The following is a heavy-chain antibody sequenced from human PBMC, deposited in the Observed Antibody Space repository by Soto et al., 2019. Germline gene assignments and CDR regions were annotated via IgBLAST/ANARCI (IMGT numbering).Heavy chain of an antibody. D-gene: IGHD3-3*01. J-gene: IGHJ4*02. CDR3: AKTGFWSDYRVADY. Sequence: QLQLQESGPGLVKPSETLSLTCTVSGGSISSRSSYWGWIRQPPGKGLEGIGSINYSGSTYYNPSRKSRITISVDTSKKPFSLQLSSVTAADTAVYFCAKTGFWSDYRVADYWGQGTLVTVSS. CDR2: INYSGST. CDR1: GGSISSRSSY. V-gene: IGHV4-39*01.